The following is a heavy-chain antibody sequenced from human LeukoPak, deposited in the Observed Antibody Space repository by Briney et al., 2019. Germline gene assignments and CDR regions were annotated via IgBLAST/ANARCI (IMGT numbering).Heavy chain of an antibody. CDR1: GFTVSSNY. CDR3: AKDPGYCSSTSCEGWFAY. D-gene: IGHD2-2*01. V-gene: IGHV3-66*01. Sequence: GGSLRLSCAASGFTVSSNYMSWVRQAPGKGLEWVSVIYSGGSTYYADSVKGRFTISRDNSKNTLYLQMNSLRAEDTAVYYCAKDPGYCSSTSCEGWFAYWGQGTLVTVSS. CDR2: IYSGGST. J-gene: IGHJ4*02.